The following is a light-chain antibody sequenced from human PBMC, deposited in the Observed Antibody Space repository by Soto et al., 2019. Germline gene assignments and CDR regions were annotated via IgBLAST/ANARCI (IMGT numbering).Light chain of an antibody. CDR2: EGS. V-gene: IGLV2-14*02. Sequence: SALTQPASVSGSPGQSITISCTGTSSDVGSYNLVSWYQQHPGKAPKLMIYEGSKRPPGVSNRFSGSKSGNTASLTISGLQAEDEADYYCSSFTSDSTYFFGTGTKLTVL. CDR1: SSDVGSYNL. J-gene: IGLJ1*01. CDR3: SSFTSDSTYF.